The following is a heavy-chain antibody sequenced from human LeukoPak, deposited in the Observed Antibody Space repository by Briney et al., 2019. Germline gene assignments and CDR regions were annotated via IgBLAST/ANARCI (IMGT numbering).Heavy chain of an antibody. Sequence: SQTLSLTCTVSGGSISSGSYYWSWIRQPAGKGLEWIGRIYTSGSTNYNPSLKSRVTISVDTSKNQFSLKLSSVTAADTAVYYCAREGVQQQLVPRYYYYMDVWGKGTTVTVSS. V-gene: IGHV4-61*02. CDR2: IYTSGST. J-gene: IGHJ6*03. D-gene: IGHD6-13*01. CDR1: GGSISSGSYY. CDR3: AREGVQQQLVPRYYYYMDV.